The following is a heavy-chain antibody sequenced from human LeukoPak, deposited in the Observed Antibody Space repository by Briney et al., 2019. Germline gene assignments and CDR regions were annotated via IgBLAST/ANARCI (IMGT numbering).Heavy chain of an antibody. J-gene: IGHJ4*02. Sequence: PGGSLRLSCAASGFTVSSNYMSWVRQAPGKGLEWVSVIYSGGSTYYADSVKGRFTVSRDNSKSTLYLQMNSLRAEDTAVYYCARGARKGDDYGGFFDYWGQGTLVTVSS. CDR2: IYSGGST. CDR1: GFTVSSNY. D-gene: IGHD4-23*01. CDR3: ARGARKGDDYGGFFDY. V-gene: IGHV3-66*02.